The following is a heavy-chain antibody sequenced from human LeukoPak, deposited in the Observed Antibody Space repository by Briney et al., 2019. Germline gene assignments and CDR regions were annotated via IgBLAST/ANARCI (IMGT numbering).Heavy chain of an antibody. V-gene: IGHV4-59*01. Sequence: SESLSLTCTVSGDSINNNYWSWIQQPPGRALEWIGYTYDSGSAKVNPPLKSRVTISVDTSKNLFSLRLTSVTAADTAVYYCATCRDEFGDYGFTSWGQGTLVTVSS. CDR1: GDSINNNY. CDR3: ATCRDEFGDYGFTS. D-gene: IGHD4-17*01. J-gene: IGHJ5*02. CDR2: TYDSGSA.